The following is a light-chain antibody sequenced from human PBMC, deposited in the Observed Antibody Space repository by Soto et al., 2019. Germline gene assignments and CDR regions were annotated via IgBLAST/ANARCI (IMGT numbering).Light chain of an antibody. CDR3: CSYASSTLVV. CDR1: SSDVGGYNY. Sequence: QSALTQPASVSGSPGQSITISCTGTSSDVGGYNYVSWYQQHPGKAPKLMIYDVNKWPSGVSDRFSGSKSGNTASLTISGLQAEEEAYYYCCSYASSTLVVFGGGTKLTVL. CDR2: DVN. J-gene: IGLJ2*01. V-gene: IGLV2-14*03.